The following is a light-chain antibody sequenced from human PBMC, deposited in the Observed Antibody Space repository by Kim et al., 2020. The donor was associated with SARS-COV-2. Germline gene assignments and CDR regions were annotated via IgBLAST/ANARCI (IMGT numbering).Light chain of an antibody. CDR2: GAA. V-gene: IGKV3-15*01. J-gene: IGKJ1*01. CDR3: QQYDVWPRP. Sequence: EIVMTQSPATLSVSPGERATLSCRASQSVGRHLAWYQKKPGQAPRLLIHGAATRATGIPDRFGGSGSGTEFTLTIRSLQSEDVAVYYCQQYDVWPRPFGQGTKVDIK. CDR1: QSVGRH.